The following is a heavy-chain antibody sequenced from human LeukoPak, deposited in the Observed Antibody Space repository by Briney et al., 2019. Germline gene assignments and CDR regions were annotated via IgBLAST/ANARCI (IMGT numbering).Heavy chain of an antibody. CDR1: GFTFSSYA. J-gene: IGHJ6*02. Sequence: GGSLRLSCAASGFTFSSYAMSWVRQAPGKGLEWVSAISGNGGSTYYADSVKGRFTISRDNSKNTLYLQMNSLRAEDTAVYYCARDQGGYTYYYGMDVWGQGTTVTVSS. V-gene: IGHV3-23*01. D-gene: IGHD6-25*01. CDR2: ISGNGGST. CDR3: ARDQGGYTYYYGMDV.